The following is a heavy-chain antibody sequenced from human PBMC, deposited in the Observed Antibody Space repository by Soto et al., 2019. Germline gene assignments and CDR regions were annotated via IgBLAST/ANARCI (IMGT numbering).Heavy chain of an antibody. CDR1: GGSISSYY. D-gene: IGHD6-13*01. J-gene: IGHJ5*02. CDR3: ARAAAADH. Sequence: PSETLSLTXTVSGGSISSYYWGWIRQPPGKGLEWIGYVYYTGTTHFNPSLKSRVSMSVDTPKNQFSLKLSSVTTADTAVYYCARAAAADHWGQGTLVTVSS. CDR2: VYYTGTT. V-gene: IGHV4-59*01.